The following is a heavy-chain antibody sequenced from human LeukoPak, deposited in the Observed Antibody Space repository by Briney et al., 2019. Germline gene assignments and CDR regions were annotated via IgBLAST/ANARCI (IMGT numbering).Heavy chain of an antibody. CDR2: IWYDGSNK. J-gene: IGHJ4*02. CDR3: AKGPGYSTIDY. Sequence: PGRSLRLSCAASGFTFSSYGMHWVRQAPGKGLEWVAVIWYDGSNKYYVDSVKGRFTISRDNFKNTPYLQMNSLRAEDTAVYYCAKGPGYSTIDYWGQGTLVTVSS. CDR1: GFTFSSYG. V-gene: IGHV3-33*06. D-gene: IGHD2-21*01.